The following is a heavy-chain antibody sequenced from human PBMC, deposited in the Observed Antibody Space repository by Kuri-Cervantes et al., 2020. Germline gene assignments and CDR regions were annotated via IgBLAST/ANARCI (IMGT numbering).Heavy chain of an antibody. J-gene: IGHJ4*02. CDR1: GGSISSYY. Sequence: SETLSLPCTVPGGSISSYYWSWIRQPPGKGLEWIGYIYYSGSTNYNPSLKSRVTISVDTSKNQFSLKLSSVTAADTAVYYCARTSVYCSGGSCYSEHDYWGQGTLVTVSS. CDR3: ARTSVYCSGGSCYSEHDY. V-gene: IGHV4-59*01. CDR2: IYYSGST. D-gene: IGHD2-15*01.